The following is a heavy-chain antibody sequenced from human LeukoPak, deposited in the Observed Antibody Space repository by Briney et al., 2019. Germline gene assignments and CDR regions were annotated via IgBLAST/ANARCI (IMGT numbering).Heavy chain of an antibody. J-gene: IGHJ4*02. V-gene: IGHV1-2*02. Sequence: ASVKVSCKASGYTFTGYYMHWVRQAPGQGLEWMGWINLNSGGTNYAQKFQGRVTMTRDTSISTAYMELSRLRSDDTAVYYCARYDEQLVAFDYWGQGTLVTVSS. D-gene: IGHD6-6*01. CDR2: INLNSGGT. CDR3: ARYDEQLVAFDY. CDR1: GYTFTGYY.